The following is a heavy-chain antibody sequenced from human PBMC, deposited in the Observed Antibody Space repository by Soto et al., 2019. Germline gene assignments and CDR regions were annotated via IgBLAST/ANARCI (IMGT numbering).Heavy chain of an antibody. CDR2: IIPIFGTA. V-gene: IGHV1-69*06. CDR1: GGTFSSYA. CDR3: ARYLSPYYYYYGMDV. Sequence: SVKVSCKASGGTFSSYAISWVRQAPGQGLEWMGGIIPIFGTANYAQKFQGRVTITADKSTSTAYMELSSLRSEDTAVYYCARYLSPYYYYYGMDVWGQGTTVTV. D-gene: IGHD3-16*01. J-gene: IGHJ6*02.